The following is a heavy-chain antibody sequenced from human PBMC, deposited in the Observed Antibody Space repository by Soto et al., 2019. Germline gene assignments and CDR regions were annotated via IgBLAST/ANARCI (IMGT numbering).Heavy chain of an antibody. J-gene: IGHJ4*02. CDR2: TRNKANSHTT. CDR1: GFTFSDHH. CDR3: ARDGPSEYRSGRNDF. Sequence: PGGSLRLSCAASGFTFSDHHMDWVRQAPGKGLEWVGRTRNKANSHTTEYAASVKGRFTISRDDSKNSLYLQMNSLKTEDTAVYYCARDGPSEYRSGRNDFWGQGALVTVSS. D-gene: IGHD6-19*01. V-gene: IGHV3-72*01.